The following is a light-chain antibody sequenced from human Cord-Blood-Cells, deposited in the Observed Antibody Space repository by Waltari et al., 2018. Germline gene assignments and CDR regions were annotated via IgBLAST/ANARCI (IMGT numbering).Light chain of an antibody. CDR3: MQALQTPIT. CDR1: QSLLHSNGYIY. CDR2: LGS. Sequence: DIVMTQSPLSLHVTPGEPASISCRSSQSLLHSNGYIYLDWYLQKPGQSPQLLIYLGSNRASGVPDRFSGSGSGTDFTLKISRVEAEDVGVYYCMQALQTPITFGQGTRLEIK. V-gene: IGKV2-28*01. J-gene: IGKJ5*01.